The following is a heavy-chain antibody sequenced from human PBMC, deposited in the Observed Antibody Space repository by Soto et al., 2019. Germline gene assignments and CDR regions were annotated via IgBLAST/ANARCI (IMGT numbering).Heavy chain of an antibody. D-gene: IGHD1-1*01. Sequence: EVQLLESGGGLVQPGGSLRLSCAASGFTFSSYAMSWVRQAPGKGLEWVSAISGSGGSTYYADSVKGRFTIFRDNSKNTLYLQMNSLRAEDTAVYYCAKDLEANDQDYYYYGMDVWGQGTTVTVPS. CDR2: ISGSGGST. J-gene: IGHJ6*02. CDR1: GFTFSSYA. V-gene: IGHV3-23*01. CDR3: AKDLEANDQDYYYYGMDV.